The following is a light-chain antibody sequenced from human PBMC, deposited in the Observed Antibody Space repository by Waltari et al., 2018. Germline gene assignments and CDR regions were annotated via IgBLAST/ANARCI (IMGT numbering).Light chain of an antibody. CDR3: QHYYSTPLA. Sequence: DIVMTQSPDSLAVSLCERATINCRSSQSVLSRSNNKTNLAWYQRKQRQPHKLLIYWASTRESGVPDRFSGSGSGTDFTLTISSLQAEDVAVYYCQHYYSTPLAFGGGTKVEIK. CDR2: WAS. V-gene: IGKV4-1*01. CDR1: QSVLSRSNNKTN. J-gene: IGKJ4*01.